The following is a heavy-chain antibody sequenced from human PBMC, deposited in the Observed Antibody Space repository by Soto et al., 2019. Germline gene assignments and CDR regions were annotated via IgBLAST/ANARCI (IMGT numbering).Heavy chain of an antibody. Sequence: GGSLRLSCAASGFTFSSYGMHWVRQAPGKGLEWVAVISYDGSNKYYADSVKGRFTISRGNSKNTLYLQMNSLRAEDTAVYYCAKMRDIVVVPAAIRAYGMDVWGQGTTVTVSS. J-gene: IGHJ6*02. V-gene: IGHV3-30*18. CDR2: ISYDGSNK. CDR3: AKMRDIVVVPAAIRAYGMDV. D-gene: IGHD2-2*02. CDR1: GFTFSSYG.